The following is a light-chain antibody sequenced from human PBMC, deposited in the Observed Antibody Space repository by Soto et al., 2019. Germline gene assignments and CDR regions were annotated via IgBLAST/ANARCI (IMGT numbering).Light chain of an antibody. CDR2: GAS. V-gene: IGKV3-20*01. CDR3: QQYGSSTWT. Sequence: EIGMSQSPATLSVSPGERATLSCRASQSISTNLAWYQQKPGQAPRLLIYGASSRATGIPDRFSGSGSGTDFTLTISRLEPEDFAVYYCQQYGSSTWTFGQGTMVDVK. CDR1: QSISTN. J-gene: IGKJ1*01.